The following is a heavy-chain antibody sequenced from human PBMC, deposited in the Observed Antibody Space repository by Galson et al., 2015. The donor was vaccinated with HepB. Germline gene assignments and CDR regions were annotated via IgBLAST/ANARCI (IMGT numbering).Heavy chain of an antibody. V-gene: IGHV3-11*04. Sequence: SLRLSCAASGFTFSNYYMSWIRQAPGKGLEWVSYISSSGSTIYYADSVKGRFTISRDNAKNSLYLQMNSLRAEDTAVYYCASLYSTKLYYYYGMDVWGQGTTVTVSS. CDR2: ISSSGSTI. J-gene: IGHJ6*02. CDR1: GFTFSNYY. CDR3: ASLYSTKLYYYYGMDV. D-gene: IGHD6-13*01.